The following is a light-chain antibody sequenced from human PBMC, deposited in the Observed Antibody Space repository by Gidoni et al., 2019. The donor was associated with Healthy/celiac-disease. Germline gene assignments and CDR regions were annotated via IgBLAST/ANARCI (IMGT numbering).Light chain of an antibody. CDR1: QSISSY. V-gene: IGKV1-39*01. J-gene: IGKJ3*01. CDR2: AAS. CDR3: QQSYSTPIT. Sequence: DIQMTQSPSSLSASVGDRVTITCRASQSISSYLHWYQQKPGKAPKLLIYAASSLQSGVPSRFSGSGSGTVFTLTISSLQPEDFATYYCQQSYSTPITFGPGTKVDIK.